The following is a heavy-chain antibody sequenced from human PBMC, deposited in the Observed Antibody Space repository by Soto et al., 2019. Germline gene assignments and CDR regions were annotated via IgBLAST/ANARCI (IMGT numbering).Heavy chain of an antibody. CDR1: GYTFTSFG. V-gene: IGHV1-18*01. Sequence: QVQLVQSGAEVKKPGASVKVSCKASGYTFTSFGISWVRQAPGQGLEWMGWSSAYNGNTNYAENLQGRVTMTTDTTTSTAYMELRSLRSDDTAVYYCARDHRGGTDAFDIWGQGTMVTVSS. CDR2: SSAYNGNT. J-gene: IGHJ3*02. CDR3: ARDHRGGTDAFDI. D-gene: IGHD2-15*01.